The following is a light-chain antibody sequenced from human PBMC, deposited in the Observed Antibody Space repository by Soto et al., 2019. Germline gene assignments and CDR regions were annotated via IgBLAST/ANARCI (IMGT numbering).Light chain of an antibody. V-gene: IGKV3-11*01. CDR2: DAS. Sequence: EVGLTQSPATLSLSPGERATLSCRASQSVSSYLAWYQQKPGQAPRLLIYDASNRATGIPARFSGSGAGTDFTLTITSLQSEDFGVYFCQQYKDWPTTFGQGTKVDIK. J-gene: IGKJ1*01. CDR1: QSVSSY. CDR3: QQYKDWPTT.